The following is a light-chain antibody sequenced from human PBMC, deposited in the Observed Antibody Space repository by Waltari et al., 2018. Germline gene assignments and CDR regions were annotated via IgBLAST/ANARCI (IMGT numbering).Light chain of an antibody. CDR2: DAS. J-gene: IGKJ4*01. Sequence: DTQMTQSPSSLSASVGDRVTITCQASQDIRENLNWFQQKPGKAPQVLIFDASRSQAVVPSRFSGSGSGTDFAFTISSLQPEDIGTYYCQQYASLPLTFGGGTRVEL. CDR3: QQYASLPLT. V-gene: IGKV1-33*01. CDR1: QDIREN.